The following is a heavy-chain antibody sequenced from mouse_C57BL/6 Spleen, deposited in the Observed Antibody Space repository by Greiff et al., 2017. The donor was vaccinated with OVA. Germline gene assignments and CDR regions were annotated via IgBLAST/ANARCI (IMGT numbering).Heavy chain of an antibody. V-gene: IGHV1-80*01. CDR3: ARGYYGSSPDY. D-gene: IGHD1-1*01. J-gene: IGHJ2*01. Sequence: VQLQQSGAELVKPGASVKISCKASGYAFSSYWMNWVKQRPGKGLEWIGQIYPGDGDTNYNGKFKGKATLTADKSSSTAYMQLSSLTSEDAAVYFCARGYYGSSPDYWGQGTTLTVSS. CDR1: GYAFSSYW. CDR2: IYPGDGDT.